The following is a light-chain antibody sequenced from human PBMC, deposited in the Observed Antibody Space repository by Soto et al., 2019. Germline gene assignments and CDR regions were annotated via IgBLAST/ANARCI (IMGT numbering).Light chain of an antibody. Sequence: QSVLTQPPSVSGAPGQRVTISCTGSSSNIGAGYDVHWYQQRPGTAPKLLIFGNINRPSGVPDRFSGSKSGTSASLAITGLQAEDEAYYYCSSYTTSTSFILFGGGTKLTVL. CDR2: GNI. V-gene: IGLV1-40*01. CDR3: SSYTTSTSFIL. J-gene: IGLJ2*01. CDR1: SSNIGAGYD.